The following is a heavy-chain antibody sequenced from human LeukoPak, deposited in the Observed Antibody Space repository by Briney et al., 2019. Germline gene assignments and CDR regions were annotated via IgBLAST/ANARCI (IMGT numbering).Heavy chain of an antibody. D-gene: IGHD4-11*01. CDR3: ARFYSNYFQHYYGMDA. CDR1: GGSISSSSYY. Sequence: SETLSLTCTVSGGSISSSSYYWGWIRQPPGKGLEWIGSIYYSGNTYYNPSLKSRVTISVDTSKNQFSLKLSSVTAADTAVYYCARFYSNYFQHYYGMDAWGQGTTVTVSS. V-gene: IGHV4-39*01. CDR2: IYYSGNT. J-gene: IGHJ6*02.